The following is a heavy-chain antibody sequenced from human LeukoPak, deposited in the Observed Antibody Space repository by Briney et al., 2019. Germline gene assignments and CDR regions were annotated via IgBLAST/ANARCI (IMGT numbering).Heavy chain of an antibody. CDR1: GFTVGDYV. D-gene: IGHD6-19*01. Sequence: PGRSLRLSCTGSGFTVGDYVLDWGRPAPGKGLEWVGFIRNQAYGATTQYTASVRSRFTISRDDAKGIAYLQMNRLKTEDTAVYYCLREAPFGSGWYFDYWGQGALVTVSS. CDR3: LREAPFGSGWYFDY. V-gene: IGHV3-49*04. CDR2: IRNQAYGATT. J-gene: IGHJ4*02.